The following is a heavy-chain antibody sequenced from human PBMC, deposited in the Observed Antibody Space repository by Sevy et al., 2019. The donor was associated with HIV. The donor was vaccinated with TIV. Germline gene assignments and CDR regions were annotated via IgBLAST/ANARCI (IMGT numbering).Heavy chain of an antibody. J-gene: IGHJ4*02. V-gene: IGHV3-15*01. CDR1: GFTFSNAW. CDR2: IKSKTDGGTT. CDR3: STDWKKRGLSALLYY. Sequence: GGSLRLSCAASGFTFSNAWMSWVRQAPGKGLEWVGRIKSKTDGGTTDYAAPVKGRFTISSDDSKNTLYLQMNSLKTVDKAIYYCSTDWKKRGLSALLYYWGQGTLVTVSS. D-gene: IGHD1-1*01.